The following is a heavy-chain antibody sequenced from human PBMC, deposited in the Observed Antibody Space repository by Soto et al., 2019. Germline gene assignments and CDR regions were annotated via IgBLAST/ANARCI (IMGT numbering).Heavy chain of an antibody. J-gene: IGHJ3*01. D-gene: IGHD1-1*01. Sequence: QLQLQESGPGLVKPSETLSLTCSVSGGSISTDSYNWDWIRQSPGKGLEWIGTTFYDGTPSYSPSIKSQVTISVDTSANHCALKMKSVTAADTAIYNFARFFGTAFDVWGQGSKVKVSS. CDR3: ARFFGTAFDV. CDR2: TFYDGTP. CDR1: GGSISTDSYN. V-gene: IGHV4-39*02.